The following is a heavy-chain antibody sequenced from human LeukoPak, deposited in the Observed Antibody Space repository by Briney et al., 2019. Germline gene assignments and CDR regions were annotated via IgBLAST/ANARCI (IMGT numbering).Heavy chain of an antibody. CDR3: AMVRGSYYSY. CDR2: IRSKANSYAT. V-gene: IGHV3-73*01. CDR1: GFTFSSYS. Sequence: GGSLRLSCAASGFTFSSYSMSWVRQASGKGLEWVGRIRSKANSYATAYAASVKGRFTISRDDSKNTAYLQMNSLKTEDTAVYYCAMVRGSYYSYWGQGTLVTVSS. D-gene: IGHD3-10*01. J-gene: IGHJ4*02.